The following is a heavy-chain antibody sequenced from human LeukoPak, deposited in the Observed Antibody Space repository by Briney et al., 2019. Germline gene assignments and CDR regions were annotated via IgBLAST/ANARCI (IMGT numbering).Heavy chain of an antibody. Sequence: PSETLSLTCTVSGGSISSYYWSWIRQPAGKGLEWIGRIYTSGNTNYNPSLKSRVTISVDTSKNQFSLKLSSVTAADTAVYYCARVGSRPDYDILTGYPPYYYYYMDVWGKGTTVTVSS. CDR2: IYTSGNT. V-gene: IGHV4-4*07. CDR1: GGSISSYY. J-gene: IGHJ6*03. D-gene: IGHD3-9*01. CDR3: ARVGSRPDYDILTGYPPYYYYYMDV.